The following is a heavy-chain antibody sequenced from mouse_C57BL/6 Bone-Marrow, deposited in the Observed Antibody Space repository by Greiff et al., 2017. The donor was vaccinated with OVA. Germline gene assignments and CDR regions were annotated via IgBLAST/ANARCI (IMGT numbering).Heavy chain of an antibody. CDR3: ARLFITTVVAPSEYFDV. D-gene: IGHD1-1*01. CDR2: INPYNGDT. V-gene: IGHV1-20*01. CDR1: GYSFTGYF. Sequence: VQLQQSGPELVKPGDSVKISCKASGYSFTGYFMNWVMQSHGKSLEWIGRINPYNGDTFYNQKFKGKATLTVDKSSSTAHMELRSLTSEDSAVYYCARLFITTVVAPSEYFDVWGTGTTVTVSS. J-gene: IGHJ1*03.